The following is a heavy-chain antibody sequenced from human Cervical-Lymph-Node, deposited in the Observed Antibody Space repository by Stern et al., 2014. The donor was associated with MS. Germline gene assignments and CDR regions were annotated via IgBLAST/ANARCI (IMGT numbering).Heavy chain of an antibody. Sequence: QLQLQESGPGLVKPSQTLSLTCTVSGGSISSGISYWSLIRQPTGKGLEWIGRIKSSGSTKYTPSLKSRVTISLDTSKNQFSLKLSSVTAADTAVYYCARETVAADNNWFDPWGQGTLVTVSS. J-gene: IGHJ5*02. V-gene: IGHV4-61*02. D-gene: IGHD6-19*01. CDR2: IKSSGST. CDR1: GGSISSGISY. CDR3: ARETVAADNNWFDP.